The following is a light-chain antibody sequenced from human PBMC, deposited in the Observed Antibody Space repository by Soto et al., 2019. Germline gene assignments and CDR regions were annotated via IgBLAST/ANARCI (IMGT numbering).Light chain of an antibody. CDR1: SSDVGGYNY. CDR2: DVS. Sequence: QSVLTQPASVSGSPGQSITISCTGTSSDVGGYNYVSWYQQHPVKAPKLMIYDVSNRPSGVSNRFSGSKSGNTASLTISGRQAEDEADYYSSSYTSSIPVVFGGGTNLTVL. V-gene: IGLV2-14*01. CDR3: SSYTSSIPVV. J-gene: IGLJ2*01.